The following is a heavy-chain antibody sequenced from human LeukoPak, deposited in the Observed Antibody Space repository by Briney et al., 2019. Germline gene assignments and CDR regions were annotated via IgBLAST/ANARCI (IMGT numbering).Heavy chain of an antibody. CDR2: INPNNGGT. V-gene: IGHV1-2*02. J-gene: IGHJ4*02. D-gene: IGHD2-21*01. Sequence: GASVKVSCKASGYTFTGNYMHWVRQAPGQGLEWMGWINPNNGGTNYAQKFQGRVTMTRDTSISIAYMELSRLRSDDAAVFYCARDSGGEHFDYWGQGTLVTVSS. CDR1: GYTFTGNY. CDR3: ARDSGGEHFDY.